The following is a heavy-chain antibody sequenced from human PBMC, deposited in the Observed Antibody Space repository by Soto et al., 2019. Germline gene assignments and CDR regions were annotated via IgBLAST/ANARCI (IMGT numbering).Heavy chain of an antibody. CDR2: FNDSGGTT. J-gene: IGHJ6*02. CDR3: AKEGFNTFFGVVTGYYYYYGMDV. D-gene: IGHD3-3*01. V-gene: IGHV3-23*01. Sequence: GGSLRLSCAASGFTFSTYAMSWVRQAPGKGLEWVSCFNDSGGTTWYAGSVKGRLTISRDNSKNTVYLQMNSLRAEDTAVYYCAKEGFNTFFGVVTGYYYYYGMDVWGQGTTVTVSS. CDR1: GFTFSTYA.